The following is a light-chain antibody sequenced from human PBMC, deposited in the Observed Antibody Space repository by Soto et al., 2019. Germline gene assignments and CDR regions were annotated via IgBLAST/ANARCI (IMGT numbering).Light chain of an antibody. CDR1: QSISSGY. CDR2: GAS. Sequence: EVVLTQSPGTLSLSPGDTATLSCRATQSISSGYLAWYQQKPGQAPRHLIYGASSRANGIPDRFSGIGSGADFTLTITGLEPDDFGVYYCQHYGSSTRTFGQGTKVEIK. J-gene: IGKJ1*01. CDR3: QHYGSSTRT. V-gene: IGKV3-20*01.